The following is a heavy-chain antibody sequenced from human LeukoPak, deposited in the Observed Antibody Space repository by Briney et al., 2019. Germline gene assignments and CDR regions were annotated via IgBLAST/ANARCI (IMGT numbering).Heavy chain of an antibody. V-gene: IGHV3-33*06. Sequence: GGSLRLSCAASGFTFSSYGMHWVRQPPGKGLEWVAVIWYDGSDKYYADSVKGRFTISRDNSKNTLYLQLNSLRAEVTAVYYCAKDREGVPADYWGQGTLVTVSS. CDR3: AKDREGVPADY. D-gene: IGHD2-2*01. CDR2: IWYDGSDK. J-gene: IGHJ4*02. CDR1: GFTFSSYG.